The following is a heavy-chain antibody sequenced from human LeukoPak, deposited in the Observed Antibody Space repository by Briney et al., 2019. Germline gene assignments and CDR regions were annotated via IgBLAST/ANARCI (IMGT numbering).Heavy chain of an antibody. Sequence: SETLSLTCVVSGGSCDDYYCSWIRQPPGKGLEWIGEIHPHGIFYYNSSLMSRVTISIDTSKSQFSLRLTSVTAADTAIYYCSRGRDRSKAGDHWGQGSLVTVSS. J-gene: IGHJ4*02. CDR2: IHPHGIF. D-gene: IGHD5-24*01. CDR1: GGSCDDYY. V-gene: IGHV4-34*01. CDR3: SRGRDRSKAGDH.